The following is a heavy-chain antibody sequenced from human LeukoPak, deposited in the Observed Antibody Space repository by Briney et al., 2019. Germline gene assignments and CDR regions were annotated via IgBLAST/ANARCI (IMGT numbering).Heavy chain of an antibody. CDR3: AEGTYSSSPRDY. D-gene: IGHD6-6*01. J-gene: IGHJ4*02. CDR2: ISGSGGST. CDR1: GFTFSSCA. Sequence: PGGSLRLSCAASGFTFSSCAMSWVRQAPGKGLEWVSAISGSGGSTYYADSVKGRFTISRDNSKNTLFLQMNSLRAEDTAVYYCAEGTYSSSPRDYWGQGTLVTVSS. V-gene: IGHV3-23*01.